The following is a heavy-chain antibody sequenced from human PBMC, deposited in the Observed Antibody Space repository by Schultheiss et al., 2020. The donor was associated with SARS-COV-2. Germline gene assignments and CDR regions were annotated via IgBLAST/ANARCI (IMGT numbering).Heavy chain of an antibody. V-gene: IGHV4-4*07. CDR2: IYTSGST. J-gene: IGHJ6*02. Sequence: SETLSLTCAVYGGSFSGYYWSWIRQPAGKGLEWIGRIYTSGSTNYNPSLKSRVTISVDTSKNQFSLKLSSVTAADTAVYYCAREYSSSPGGETYYYYGLDVWGQGTTVTVSS. CDR3: AREYSSSPGGETYYYYGLDV. D-gene: IGHD6-6*01. CDR1: GGSFSGYY.